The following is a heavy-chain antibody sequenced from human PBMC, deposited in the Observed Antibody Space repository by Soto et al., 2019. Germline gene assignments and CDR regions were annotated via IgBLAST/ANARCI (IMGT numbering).Heavy chain of an antibody. Sequence: SETLSLTCTVSGGSISSGGYYWSWIRQHPGKGLEWIGYIYYSGSTYYNPSLKSRVTISVDTSKNQFSLKLSSVTAADTAVYYCARVGHRRAALVDYWGQGTLVTVSS. V-gene: IGHV4-31*03. D-gene: IGHD6-6*01. CDR2: IYYSGST. CDR3: ARVGHRRAALVDY. J-gene: IGHJ4*02. CDR1: GGSISSGGYY.